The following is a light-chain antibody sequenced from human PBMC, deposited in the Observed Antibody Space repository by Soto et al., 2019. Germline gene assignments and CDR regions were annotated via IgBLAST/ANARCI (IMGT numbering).Light chain of an antibody. J-gene: IGKJ4*01. CDR1: QSVSNY. V-gene: IGKV3-11*01. CDR3: QQRSNWPLT. Sequence: EIVLTQSPATLSLSPGERATLSCRASQSVSNYLAWFQQKPGQAPRLLIYDASLRATGIPVRFSGSGSATYFTLTNSSLEPEDFAVYYWQQRSNWPLTFGGGTKVEIK. CDR2: DAS.